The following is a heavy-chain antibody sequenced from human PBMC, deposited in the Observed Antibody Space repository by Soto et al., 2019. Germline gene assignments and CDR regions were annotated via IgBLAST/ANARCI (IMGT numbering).Heavy chain of an antibody. Sequence: QVQLEQAGAEVKDPGASVKVSCKASGYSFSDYYIQWGRQAPGQELEWMGWTTPDTGATNSAQEFQDRVSMTMDTSITTAYMELRRRRSDDTAVYYCARGTFDTIANYYAGWFDPWGQGTLVTVSS. CDR1: GYSFSDYY. J-gene: IGHJ5*02. CDR2: TTPDTGAT. V-gene: IGHV1-2*02. D-gene: IGHD3-22*01. CDR3: ARGTFDTIANYYAGWFDP.